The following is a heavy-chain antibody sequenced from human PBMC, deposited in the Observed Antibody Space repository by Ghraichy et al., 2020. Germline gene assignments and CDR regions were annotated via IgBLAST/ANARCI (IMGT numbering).Heavy chain of an antibody. CDR2: ITSSSRTI. CDR1: GLTFSGYN. V-gene: IGHV3-48*02. CDR3: ARASSVVRFYYYDGMDV. D-gene: IGHD4-23*01. J-gene: IGHJ6*02. Sequence: LSLTCVGSGLTFSGYNMNWVRQSPGKGLEWVSYITSSSRTIFYADSVKGRFTISRDNAQNSLYLQINSLRDEDTAIYYCARASSVVRFYYYDGMDVWGQGTTVTVSS.